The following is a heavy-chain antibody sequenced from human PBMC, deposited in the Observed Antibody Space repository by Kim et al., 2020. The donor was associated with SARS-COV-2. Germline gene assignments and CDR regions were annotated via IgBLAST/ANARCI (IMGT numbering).Heavy chain of an antibody. CDR3: AREGILTGVFHDAFDI. V-gene: IGHV3-30-3*01. Sequence: GGSLRLSCAASGFTFSSYAMHWVRQAPGKGLEWVAVISYDGSNKYYADSVKGRFTISRDNSKNTLYLQMNSLRAEDTAAYYCAREGILTGVFHDAFDIWGQGTMVTVSS. CDR2: ISYDGSNK. D-gene: IGHD3-9*01. CDR1: GFTFSSYA. J-gene: IGHJ3*02.